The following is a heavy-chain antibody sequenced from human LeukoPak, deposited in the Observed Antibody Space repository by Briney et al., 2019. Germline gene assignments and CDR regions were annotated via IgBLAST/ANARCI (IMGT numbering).Heavy chain of an antibody. D-gene: IGHD2-8*01. V-gene: IGHV4-34*01. CDR1: DGSFSSYY. Sequence: PSETLSLTCAVSDGSFSSYYWSWFRQSPGEGLKWIAEIYPGETAKYNPSLWSRVTISADTSKSQFSLRLSSVTAADTAVYYCAGYHQWFLNDRWGQGTLVTVSS. CDR3: AGYHQWFLNDR. J-gene: IGHJ5*02. CDR2: IYPGETA.